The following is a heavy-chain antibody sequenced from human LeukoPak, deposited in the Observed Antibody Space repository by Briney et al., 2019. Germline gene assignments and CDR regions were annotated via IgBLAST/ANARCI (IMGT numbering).Heavy chain of an antibody. CDR3: ARERDFLTGDYGITEFYFDY. D-gene: IGHD3-9*01. Sequence: SETLSLTCTVSGASISTYYWSWIRQSAGRGLEWIGRVYTSGNTNYNPSLKSRVTMSVDTSKNQFSLKVRSVTAADMAVYYCARERDFLTGDYGITEFYFDYWGQGTLVTVSS. CDR1: GASISTYY. J-gene: IGHJ4*02. V-gene: IGHV4-4*07. CDR2: VYTSGNT.